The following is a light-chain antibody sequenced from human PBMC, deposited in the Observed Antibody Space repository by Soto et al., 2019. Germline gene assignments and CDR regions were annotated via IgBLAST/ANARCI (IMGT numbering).Light chain of an antibody. CDR3: QQSYISTPA. Sequence: DIQMTQSPSSLSASIGDRVTITCRASQRITKYLNWYQQKPGKAPKLLIYAESSLQSVVPSRFSGSGSGTDFTRTISNLQPADFASYYCQQSYISTPAFGQGTKLEIK. J-gene: IGKJ2*01. CDR1: QRITKY. V-gene: IGKV1-39*01. CDR2: AES.